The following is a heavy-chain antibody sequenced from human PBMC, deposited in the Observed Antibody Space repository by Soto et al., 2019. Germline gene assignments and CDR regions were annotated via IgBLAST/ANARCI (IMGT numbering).Heavy chain of an antibody. J-gene: IGHJ6*02. CDR3: ARVVILVPTASTHYYYHMDV. CDR1: GGTFSNYA. Sequence: QVQLVQSGAEVRKPGSSVTVSCKASGGTFSNYAISWVRQAPGQGLGRMGGIIPIVGTGSYAQKFQGRVTITADDPTPTAYMELSSLRFEDTAVYYCARVVILVPTASTHYYYHMDVWGPGTTVTVSS. CDR2: IIPIVGTG. V-gene: IGHV1-69*01. D-gene: IGHD2-2*01.